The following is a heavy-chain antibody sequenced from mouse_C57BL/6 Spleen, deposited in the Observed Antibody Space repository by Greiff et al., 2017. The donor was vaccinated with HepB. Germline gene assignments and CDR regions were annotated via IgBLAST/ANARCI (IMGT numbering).Heavy chain of an antibody. V-gene: IGHV1-76*01. CDR2: IYPGSGNT. CDR1: GYTFTDYY. J-gene: IGHJ3*01. D-gene: IGHD2-2*01. Sequence: QVQLQQSGAELVRPGASVKLSCKASGYTFTDYYINWVKQRPGQGLEWIARIYPGSGNTYYNEKFKGKATLTAEKSSSTAYMQLSSLTSEDSAVYFCARSWAMVTTGAAWFAYWGQGTLVTVSA. CDR3: ARSWAMVTTGAAWFAY.